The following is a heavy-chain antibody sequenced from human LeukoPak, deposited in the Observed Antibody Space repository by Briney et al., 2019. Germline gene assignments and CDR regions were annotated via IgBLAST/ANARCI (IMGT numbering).Heavy chain of an antibody. V-gene: IGHV4-34*01. CDR1: GGSFSGYY. CDR3: ARKKWLGSSFDY. D-gene: IGHD3-22*01. CDR2: INHSGGT. J-gene: IGHJ4*02. Sequence: PSETLSLTCAVYGGSFSGYYWSWIRQPPGKGLEWIGEINHSGGTNYNPSLKSRVTISVDTSKNQFSLKLSSVTAADTAVYYCARKKWLGSSFDYWGQGTLVTVSS.